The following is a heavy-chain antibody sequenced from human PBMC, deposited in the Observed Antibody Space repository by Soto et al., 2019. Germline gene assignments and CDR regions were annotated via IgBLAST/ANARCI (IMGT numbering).Heavy chain of an antibody. CDR1: GGSISSGGYS. CDR2: IYHSGST. D-gene: IGHD2-2*01. CDR3: AGLVPAAIGNWFDP. V-gene: IGHV4-31*11. J-gene: IGHJ5*02. Sequence: SETLSLTCAVSGGSISSGGYSWSWIRQPPGKGLEWIGYIYHSGSTYYNPSLKSRVTISVDTSKNQFSLKLSSVTAADTAVYYCAGLVPAAIGNWFDPWGQGTLVTVSS.